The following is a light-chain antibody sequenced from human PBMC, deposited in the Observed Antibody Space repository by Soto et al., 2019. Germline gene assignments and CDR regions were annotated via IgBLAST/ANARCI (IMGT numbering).Light chain of an antibody. J-gene: IGKJ5*01. CDR1: QSVSSSY. CDR3: QQYGSSQIT. Sequence: EIVLTQSPGTLSLSPGERATLSCSASQSVSSSYLVWHQQKLGQAPRLLIYDASRRATGIPDRFSGSGSGTDFTLTISRLEPEDFAVYYCQQYGSSQITFGQGTRLEIK. V-gene: IGKV3-20*01. CDR2: DAS.